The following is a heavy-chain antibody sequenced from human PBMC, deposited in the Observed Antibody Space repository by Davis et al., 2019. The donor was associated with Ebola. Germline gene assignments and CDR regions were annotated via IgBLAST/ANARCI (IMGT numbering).Heavy chain of an antibody. V-gene: IGHV1-2*06. CDR1: GYTFTGYY. CDR3: ARGLYGWYYFDY. J-gene: IGHJ4*02. Sequence: ASVKVSCKASGYTFTGYYIHWVRQAPGQGLEWMGRISPNSGGTNYAQKFQGRVTMTRDTSIGTAYMELSRLTSDDTAVYYCARGLYGWYYFDYWGQGTLVTVSS. CDR2: ISPNSGGT. D-gene: IGHD6-19*01.